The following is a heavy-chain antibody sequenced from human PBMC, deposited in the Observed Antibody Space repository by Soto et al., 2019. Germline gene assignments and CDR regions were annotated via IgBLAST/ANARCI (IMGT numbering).Heavy chain of an antibody. D-gene: IGHD6-13*01. CDR1: GYTFTSYD. J-gene: IGHJ6*03. CDR2: MNPNSGNT. CDR3: ARGAADRVYYYYYYMDV. V-gene: IGHV1-8*01. Sequence: ASVKVSCKASGYTFTSYDINWVRQATGQGLEWMGWMNPNSGNTGYAQKFQGRVTMTRNTSISTAYMELSSLRSEDTAVYYCARGAADRVYYYYYYMDVWGKGTTVTVSS.